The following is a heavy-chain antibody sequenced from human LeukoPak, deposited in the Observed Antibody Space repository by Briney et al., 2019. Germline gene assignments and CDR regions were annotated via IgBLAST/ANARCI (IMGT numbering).Heavy chain of an antibody. CDR1: GFTFSSYG. CDR2: ISYDGSNK. CDR3: AKNIWDTAMGEVDY. Sequence: GGSLRLSCAASGFTFSSYGMHWVRQAPGKGLEWVAVISYDGSNKYYADSVKGRFTISRDNSKNTLYLQMNSLRAEDTAVYYCAKNIWDTAMGEVDYWGQGTLVTVSS. J-gene: IGHJ4*02. D-gene: IGHD5-18*01. V-gene: IGHV3-30*18.